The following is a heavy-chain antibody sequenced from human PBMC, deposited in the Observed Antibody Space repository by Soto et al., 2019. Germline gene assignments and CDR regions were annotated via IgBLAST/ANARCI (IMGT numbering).Heavy chain of an antibody. V-gene: IGHV3-23*01. D-gene: IGHD4-17*01. Sequence: VQLLESGGGLVPPGGSLRLSCAASGYTFSNYAMSWVRQAPGKGLEWVSTIRGNGDGTYYADSVKGRFTISRDNSKNTLSLQMNSLRVEDTALYYCAAAGAVTCDLWGQGTMVTVSS. CDR3: AAAGAVTCDL. J-gene: IGHJ3*01. CDR1: GYTFSNYA. CDR2: IRGNGDGT.